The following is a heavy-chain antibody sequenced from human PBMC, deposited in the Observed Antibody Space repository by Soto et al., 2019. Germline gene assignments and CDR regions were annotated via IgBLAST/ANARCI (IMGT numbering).Heavy chain of an antibody. CDR3: ARDPLRFWEWPKGYYYGMDV. D-gene: IGHD3-3*01. CDR1: GGSISSYY. Sequence: QVQLQESGPGLVKPSETLSLTCTVSGGSISSYYWSWIRQPAGKGLEWIGRIYTSGSTNYNPSLKSRVTMSVDTSKNQFSLKLSSVTAADTAVYYCARDPLRFWEWPKGYYYGMDVWGQGTTVTVSS. J-gene: IGHJ6*02. V-gene: IGHV4-4*07. CDR2: IYTSGST.